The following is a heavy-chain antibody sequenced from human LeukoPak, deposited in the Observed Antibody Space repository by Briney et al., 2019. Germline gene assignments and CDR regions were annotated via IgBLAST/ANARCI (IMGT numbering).Heavy chain of an antibody. CDR1: GGSISSSNW. CDR3: ARNRDNYGDYVDYFDY. CDR2: IYHSGST. D-gene: IGHD4-17*01. J-gene: IGHJ4*02. V-gene: IGHV4-4*02. Sequence: SETLSLTCAVSGGSISSSNWWSWVRQTPGKGLEWIGEIYHSGSTNYNPSLKSRVTISVDKSKNQFSLKLSSVTAADTAVYYCARNRDNYGDYVDYFDYWGQGTLVTVSS.